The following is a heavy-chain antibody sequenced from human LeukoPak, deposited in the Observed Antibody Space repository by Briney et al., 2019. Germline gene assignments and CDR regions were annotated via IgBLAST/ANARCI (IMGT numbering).Heavy chain of an antibody. CDR2: IIPILGIA. CDR3: AKVSEVLLGFCDY. J-gene: IGHJ4*02. V-gene: IGHV1-69*04. Sequence: GASVKVSCKASGGTFSSYAISWVRQAPGQGLEWMGRIIPILGIANYAQKFQGRVTITADKSTSTAYMELSSLRSEDTAVYYCAKVSEVLLGFCDYWGQGTLVTVSS. D-gene: IGHD2-15*01. CDR1: GGTFSSYA.